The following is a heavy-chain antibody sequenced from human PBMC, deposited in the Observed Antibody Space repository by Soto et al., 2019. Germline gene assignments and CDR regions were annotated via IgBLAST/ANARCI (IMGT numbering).Heavy chain of an antibody. J-gene: IGHJ4*02. CDR1: GGSISSYY. Sequence: QVQLQESGPGLVKPSETLSLTCTVSGGSISSYYWSWIRQPPGKGLEWIGYIYYSSSTNYNPSLTSRVTLSVDTSNNPCSLKLSSMTAADTAVYYCASAYGGDAGAYRGQGTLITVSS. V-gene: IGHV4-59*01. CDR3: ASAYGGDAGAY. D-gene: IGHD5-12*01. CDR2: IYYSSST.